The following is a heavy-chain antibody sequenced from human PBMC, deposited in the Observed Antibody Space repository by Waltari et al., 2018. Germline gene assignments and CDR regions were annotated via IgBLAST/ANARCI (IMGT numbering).Heavy chain of an antibody. D-gene: IGHD5-12*01. CDR2: IKHDGTTK. Sequence: EIQVVESGGGLVQPGGSLRLSCTASGFTFSRDWMSWVRQAPGKGLEWVANIKHDGTTKFYLDSVKGRFTISRDNAQNTVYLQMNSLRVEDTALYYCARAVDVADYWRQGTLVTVSS. J-gene: IGHJ4*02. V-gene: IGHV3-7*01. CDR3: ARAVDVADY. CDR1: GFTFSRDW.